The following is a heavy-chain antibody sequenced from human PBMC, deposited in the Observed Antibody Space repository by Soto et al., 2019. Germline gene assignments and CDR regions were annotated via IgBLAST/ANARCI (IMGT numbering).Heavy chain of an antibody. D-gene: IGHD6-19*01. J-gene: IGHJ4*02. CDR2: ISGSGGST. V-gene: IGHV3-23*01. CDR3: APIQWVKSVAGPNFDY. CDR1: GFTFSSYA. Sequence: EVQLLESGGGLVQPGGSLRLSCAASGFTFSSYAMSWVRQAPGKGLEWVSAISGSGGSTYYAGTVKGRFTIARDNSKNTLYLQMNSLRAEDTAVYYCAPIQWVKSVAGPNFDYWGQGTLVTVSS.